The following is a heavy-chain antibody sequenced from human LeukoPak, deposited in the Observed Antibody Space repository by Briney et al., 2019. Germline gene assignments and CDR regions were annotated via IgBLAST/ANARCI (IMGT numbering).Heavy chain of an antibody. CDR1: GVSINTYF. CDR3: ASQLGGTTFH. CDR2: VYYNGIT. J-gene: IGHJ4*02. Sequence: SATLSLTCTVSGVSINTYFWSWIRQPPGKGLEWIGYVYYNGITNYNPSLKSRVSISLVTSKNQFSLRLNSVTAAETAVYYCASQLGGTTFHWGQGILVTVSS. V-gene: IGHV4-59*01. D-gene: IGHD1/OR15-1a*01.